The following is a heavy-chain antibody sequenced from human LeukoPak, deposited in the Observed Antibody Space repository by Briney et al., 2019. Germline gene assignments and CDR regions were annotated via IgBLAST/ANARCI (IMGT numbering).Heavy chain of an antibody. CDR3: VRIAAAGLLFDY. CDR2: MNPNSGNT. CDR1: GYTFTSYD. V-gene: IGHV1-8*01. Sequence: ASVKVSCKASGYTFTSYDINWVRQATGQGLEWMGWMNPNSGNTGYAQKFQGRVTMTRNTSISTAYMELSSLRSEDTAVYYCVRIAAAGLLFDYWGQGTLVTVSS. J-gene: IGHJ4*02. D-gene: IGHD6-13*01.